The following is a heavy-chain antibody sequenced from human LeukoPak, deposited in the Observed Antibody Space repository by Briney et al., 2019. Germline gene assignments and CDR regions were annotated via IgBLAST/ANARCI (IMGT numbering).Heavy chain of an antibody. D-gene: IGHD6-19*01. J-gene: IGHJ3*02. CDR3: ASTHRNIAVAMSGGAFDI. V-gene: IGHV4-34*01. CDR1: GGSLSGYY. Sequence: SETLSLTCAVYGGSLSGYYWSWIRQPPGNGLEWIGEINHSGSTNYNPSLKSRVTISVDTSKNQFSLKLSSVTAADTAVYYCASTHRNIAVAMSGGAFDIWGQGTMVTVSS. CDR2: INHSGST.